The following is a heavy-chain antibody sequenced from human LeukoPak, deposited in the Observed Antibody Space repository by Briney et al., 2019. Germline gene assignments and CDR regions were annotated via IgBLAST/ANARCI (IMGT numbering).Heavy chain of an antibody. CDR2: IYYSGST. J-gene: IGHJ5*02. Sequence: SETLSLTCTVSGGSISSGGYYWSWIRQHPGKGLEWIGYIYYSGSTYYNPSLKSRVTISVDTSKNQFSLKLSSVTAADTAVYYCASSAGTYDFWSGYYNGWFDPWDQGTLVTVSS. CDR3: ASSAGTYDFWSGYYNGWFDP. CDR1: GGSISSGGYY. D-gene: IGHD3-3*01. V-gene: IGHV4-31*03.